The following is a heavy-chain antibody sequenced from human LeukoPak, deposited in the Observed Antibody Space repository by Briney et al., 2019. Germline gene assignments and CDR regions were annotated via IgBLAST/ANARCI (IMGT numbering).Heavy chain of an antibody. V-gene: IGHV4-39*01. CDR3: ARRSLEAGSPIHY. CDR2: IYYSGST. Sequence: SETLSLTCTVSGGSISSSSYYWGWLRQPPGKGVEWIGSIYYSGSTYYNPSLKSRVTISVDTSKNQFSLKLSSVTAADTAVYYCARRSLEAGSPIHYWGQGTLVTVSS. D-gene: IGHD3-10*01. J-gene: IGHJ4*02. CDR1: GGSISSSSYY.